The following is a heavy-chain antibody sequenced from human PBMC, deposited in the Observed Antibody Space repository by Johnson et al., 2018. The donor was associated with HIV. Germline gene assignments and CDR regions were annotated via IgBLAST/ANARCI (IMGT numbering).Heavy chain of an antibody. Sequence: QVQLVESGGGLVQPGGSLRLSCAASGFTFSDDYMSWIRQAPGKGLEWVSYISRSGSTITYADSVKGRFTISRDNTKNSLYLQMNSLRVEDTAVYYCARERATLIIRAAGATFNIWGRETTVTVSS. CDR3: ARERATLIIRAAGATFNI. CDR2: ISRSGSTI. D-gene: IGHD2-15*01. J-gene: IGHJ3*02. CDR1: GFTFSDDY. V-gene: IGHV3-11*04.